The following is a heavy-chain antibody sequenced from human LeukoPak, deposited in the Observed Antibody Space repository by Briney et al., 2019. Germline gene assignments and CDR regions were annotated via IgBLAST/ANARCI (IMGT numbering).Heavy chain of an antibody. V-gene: IGHV4-59*08. CDR1: GVSISSYY. CDR2: ISYSGST. CDR3: ARLRAGYNTFRFDY. D-gene: IGHD5-24*01. Sequence: PSETLSLTCTVSGVSISSYYWSWIRQPPGKGLEWIGYISYSGSTNYNPSLKSRVTTSVDTSKNQFSLKLRSVTAADTAVYYCARLRAGYNTFRFDYWGQGTLVTVSS. J-gene: IGHJ4*02.